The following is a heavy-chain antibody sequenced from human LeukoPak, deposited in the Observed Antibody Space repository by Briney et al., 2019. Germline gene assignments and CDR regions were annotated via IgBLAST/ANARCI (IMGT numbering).Heavy chain of an antibody. J-gene: IGHJ5*02. V-gene: IGHV4-39*01. CDR1: ACYICCIIYL. CDR3: ARHALPTPYGDYKRGWFDP. Sequence: SETLSLTCSVSACYICCIIYLWGGIRQPPGKGLEWIGNIFYSGTTYYNPSLKSRVTISVDTFKNQFSLKLSSVTAADTAVYYCARHALPTPYGDYKRGWFDPWGQGTLVTVSS. CDR2: IFYSGTT. D-gene: IGHD4-17*01.